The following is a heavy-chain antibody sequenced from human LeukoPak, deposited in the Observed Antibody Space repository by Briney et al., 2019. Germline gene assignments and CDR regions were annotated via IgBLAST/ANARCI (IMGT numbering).Heavy chain of an antibody. CDR2: IYSGGST. CDR3: ARDLSGSYYGAFDI. V-gene: IGHV3-66*02. CDR1: RFTVSSNY. D-gene: IGHD1-26*01. J-gene: IGHJ3*02. Sequence: GGSLRLSCAASRFTVSSNYMSWVHQAPGKGLEWVSVIYSGGSTYYADSVKGRFTISRDSSKNTLYLQMNSLRAEDTAVYYCARDLSGSYYGAFDIGGQGTMVTVSS.